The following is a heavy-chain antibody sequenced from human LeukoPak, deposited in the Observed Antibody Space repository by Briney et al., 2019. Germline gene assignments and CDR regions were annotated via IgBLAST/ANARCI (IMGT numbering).Heavy chain of an antibody. D-gene: IGHD2-15*01. CDR1: GGSISNYY. V-gene: IGHV4-59*01. J-gene: IGHJ4*02. CDR3: AREEAATSSLDY. Sequence: SETLSLTCTVSGGSISNYYWSWIRQPPGKGLEWIGYIYYTGSTTHNPSLKSRVTTSVDTSKNQFSLKLSSVTAADTAVYCCAREEAATSSLDYWGQGILVTVSS. CDR2: IYYTGST.